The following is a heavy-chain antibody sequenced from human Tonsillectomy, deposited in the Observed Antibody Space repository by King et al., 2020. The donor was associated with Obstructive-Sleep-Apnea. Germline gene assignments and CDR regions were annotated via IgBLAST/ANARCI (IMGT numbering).Heavy chain of an antibody. V-gene: IGHV4-30-4*01. CDR3: ARDPRDSGWPY. D-gene: IGHD6-19*01. J-gene: IGHJ4*02. Sequence: QLQESGPGLVKPSQTLSLTCTVSGVSISSGDYYWSWIRQPPGKGLEWSGYISYSGGTYYNPSLKSRVTISVDTSKNQFSLKLSSVTAADTAVYYCARDPRDSGWPYWGQGTLVTVSS. CDR2: ISYSGGT. CDR1: GVSISSGDYY.